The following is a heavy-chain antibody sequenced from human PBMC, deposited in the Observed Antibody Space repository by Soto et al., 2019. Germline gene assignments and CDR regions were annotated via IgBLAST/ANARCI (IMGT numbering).Heavy chain of an antibody. J-gene: IGHJ5*02. CDR1: GGSISSSSYY. V-gene: IGHV4-39*01. Sequence: SETLSLTCTVSGGSISSSSYYWGWIRQPPGKGLEWIGSIYYSGSTYYNPSLKSRVTISVDTSKNQFSLKLSSVTAADTAVYYCARQGYDFSPDYNWFDPWGQGTLVTVSS. D-gene: IGHD5-12*01. CDR2: IYYSGST. CDR3: ARQGYDFSPDYNWFDP.